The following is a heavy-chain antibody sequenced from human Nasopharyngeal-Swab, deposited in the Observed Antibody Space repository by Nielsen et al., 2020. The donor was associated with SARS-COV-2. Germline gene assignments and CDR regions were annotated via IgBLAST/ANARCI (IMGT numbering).Heavy chain of an antibody. V-gene: IGHV4-59*12. D-gene: IGHD3-3*01. J-gene: IGHJ6*03. CDR3: ARISGWSGYYLYYYYYMDV. CDR1: GASISSYY. Sequence: LRLSCTVSGASISSYYWSWIRQPPGKGLEWIGYIYHSGSTNYNPSLKSRVTISVDTSKNQFSLNLRSVTAADTAVYYCARISGWSGYYLYYYYYMDVWGKGTTVTVSS. CDR2: IYHSGST.